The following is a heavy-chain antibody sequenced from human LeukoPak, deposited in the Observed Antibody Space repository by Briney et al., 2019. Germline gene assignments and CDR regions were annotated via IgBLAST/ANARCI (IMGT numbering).Heavy chain of an antibody. CDR2: VDPEDGET. Sequence: ASVKVSCKVSGYTFTDYYMHWVQQAPGKGLEWPGLVDPEDGETIYAEKFQGRVTITADTSTDTAYMELSSLRSEDTAVYYCATGFGYYFDFWGQGTLVTVSS. J-gene: IGHJ4*02. V-gene: IGHV1-69-2*01. CDR1: GYTFTDYY. CDR3: ATGFGYYFDF. D-gene: IGHD3-10*01.